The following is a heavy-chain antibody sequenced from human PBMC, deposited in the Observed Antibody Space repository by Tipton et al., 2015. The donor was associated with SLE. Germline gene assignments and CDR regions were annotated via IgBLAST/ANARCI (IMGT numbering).Heavy chain of an antibody. Sequence: TLSLTCTVSGVSISSASYYWNWIRQPAGKGLEWIGRAYTTGSPYYNPSLESRVAISMDTSKNQFSLKLSSVTAADTAVYFCARGPNWGLDDAFDIWGQGTMVSVSS. D-gene: IGHD7-27*01. CDR3: ARGPNWGLDDAFDI. CDR1: GVSISSASYY. CDR2: AYTTGSP. V-gene: IGHV4-61*02. J-gene: IGHJ3*02.